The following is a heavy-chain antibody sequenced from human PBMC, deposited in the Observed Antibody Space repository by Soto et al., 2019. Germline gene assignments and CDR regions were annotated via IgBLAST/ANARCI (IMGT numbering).Heavy chain of an antibody. CDR3: AREVRFLEWSALFY. V-gene: IGHV3-74*01. CDR1: GFTFSSYW. D-gene: IGHD3-3*01. J-gene: IGHJ4*02. CDR2: INSDGSST. Sequence: GGSLRLSCAASGFTFSSYWMHWVRQAPGKGLVWVSRINSDGSSTSYADSVKGRFTISRDNSKNTLYLQMNSLRAEDTAVYYCAREVRFLEWSALFYWGQGTLVTVSS.